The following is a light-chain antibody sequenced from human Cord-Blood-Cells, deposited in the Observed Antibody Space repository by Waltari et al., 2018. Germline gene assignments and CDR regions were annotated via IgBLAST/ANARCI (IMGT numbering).Light chain of an antibody. CDR1: QSASSY. Sequence: EILLTQSPATMYLSPGDRATLSCRASQSASSYLAWYQQKPGQAPRLLIYDASNRATGIPARFSGSGSGTDFTLTISSLEPEDFAVYYCQQRSNWPPLTFGGGTKVEIK. J-gene: IGKJ4*01. CDR3: QQRSNWPPLT. V-gene: IGKV3-11*01. CDR2: DAS.